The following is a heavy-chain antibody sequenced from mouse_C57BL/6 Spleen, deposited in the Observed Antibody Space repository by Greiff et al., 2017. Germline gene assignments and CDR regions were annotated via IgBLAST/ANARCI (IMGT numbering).Heavy chain of an antibody. D-gene: IGHD2-4*01. CDR1: GYTFTSYW. CDR2: IYPGSGST. J-gene: IGHJ1*03. Sequence: VQLQQPGAELVKPGASVKMSCKASGYTFTSYWITWVKQRPGQGLEWIGDIYPGSGSTNYNEKFKSKATLTVDTSSSTAYMQLSSLTSEDSAVYYCARSFYYDYDDYFDVWGTGTTVTVSS. CDR3: ARSFYYDYDDYFDV. V-gene: IGHV1-55*01.